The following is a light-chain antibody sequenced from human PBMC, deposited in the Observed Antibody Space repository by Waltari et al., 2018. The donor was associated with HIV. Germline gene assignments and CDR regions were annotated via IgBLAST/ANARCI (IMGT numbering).Light chain of an antibody. J-gene: IGLJ3*02. CDR2: DNN. CDR3: GTWDPRLXAGV. CDR1: YDY. Sequence: QSVLTQPPSVSAAQGQKVTIPCSGSYDYVSWYQHVPGAAPKLLIYDNNXRPSGIPDRFSVSKSGTSATLGITGLQTGDEADYYCGTWDPRLXAGVFGGGTKLTVL. V-gene: IGLV1-51*01.